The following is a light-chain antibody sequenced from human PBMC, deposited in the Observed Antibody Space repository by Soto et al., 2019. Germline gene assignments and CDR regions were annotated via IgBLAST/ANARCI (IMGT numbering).Light chain of an antibody. CDR1: ESVSTN. Sequence: ERVVTQSPVTLSVSPGEGATLSCRASESVSTNLAWYQHKPGQAPRLLIYAASTRATGVPARFSGSGSGTEFTLTISSLQSEDVAAYYCQQYNKWPLTFGGGTKVETK. J-gene: IGKJ4*01. V-gene: IGKV3-15*01. CDR2: AAS. CDR3: QQYNKWPLT.